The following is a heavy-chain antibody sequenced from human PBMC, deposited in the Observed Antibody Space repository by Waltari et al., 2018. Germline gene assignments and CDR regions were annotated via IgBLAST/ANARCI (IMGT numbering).Heavy chain of an antibody. CDR1: GGTFSSYA. Sequence: QVQLVQSGAEVKKPGSSVKLSCKASGGTFSSYALRWVRQAPGQGLEWMGGIIPIFGTANYAQKFQGRVTITADESTSTAYMELSSLRSEDTAVYYCARGVVRGVIMTKFDYWGQGTLVTVSS. CDR3: ARGVVRGVIMTKFDY. CDR2: IIPIFGTA. J-gene: IGHJ4*02. V-gene: IGHV1-69*12. D-gene: IGHD3-10*01.